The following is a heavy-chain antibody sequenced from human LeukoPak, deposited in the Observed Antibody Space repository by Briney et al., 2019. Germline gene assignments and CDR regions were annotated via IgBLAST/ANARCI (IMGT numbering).Heavy chain of an antibody. D-gene: IGHD4-17*01. J-gene: IGHJ3*02. CDR3: ATPLTVTTYNDAFDI. CDR2: ISYDGSNK. CDR1: GFTFSTYA. Sequence: GGSLRLSCAASGFTFSTYAMHWVRQAPGKGLEWVAVISYDGSNKYYADSVKGRFTISRDNSKNTLYLQMNSLTAEDTAVYYCATPLTVTTYNDAFDIWGQGTMVTVSS. V-gene: IGHV3-30*04.